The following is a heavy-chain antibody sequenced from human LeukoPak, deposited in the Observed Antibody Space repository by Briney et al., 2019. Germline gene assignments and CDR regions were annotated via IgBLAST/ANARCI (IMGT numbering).Heavy chain of an antibody. CDR1: GYSISSGYY. Sequence: PSETLSLTCTVSGYSISSGYYWGWIRQPPGKGLEWIGSIYHSGSTYYNPSLKSRVTISVDTSKNQFSLKLSSVTAADTAVYYCARDGGWPYYFDYWGQGTLVTVSS. V-gene: IGHV4-38-2*02. CDR3: ARDGGWPYYFDY. CDR2: IYHSGST. D-gene: IGHD3-3*01. J-gene: IGHJ4*02.